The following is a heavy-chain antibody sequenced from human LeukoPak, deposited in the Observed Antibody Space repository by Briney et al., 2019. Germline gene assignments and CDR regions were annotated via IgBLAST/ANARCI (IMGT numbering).Heavy chain of an antibody. CDR1: GFTVSSNY. J-gene: IGHJ4*02. D-gene: IGHD2-15*01. CDR2: IYSGGST. V-gene: IGHV3-66*01. CDR3: ARDPFGYCSGGSCYSDY. Sequence: GSLRLSCAASGFTVSSNYMSWVRQAPGKGLEWVSVIYSGGSTYYADSVKGGFTISRDNSKNTLYLQMNSLRAEDTAVYYCARDPFGYCSGGSCYSDYWGQGTLVTVSS.